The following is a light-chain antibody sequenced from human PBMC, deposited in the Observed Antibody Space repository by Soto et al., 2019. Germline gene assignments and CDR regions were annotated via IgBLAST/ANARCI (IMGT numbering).Light chain of an antibody. CDR2: EDD. CDR1: SSDIGGSIL. CDR3: CLYLGGTSV. J-gene: IGLJ7*01. Sequence: QSALTQPASVSGSPGQSITISCTGTSSDIGGSILVSWYQQEPGKAPKLMIYEDDKRPSGVSNRFSGSKSDSTASLTISGLQAEDEADYYCCLYLGGTSVFGGGTQLTVL. V-gene: IGLV2-23*01.